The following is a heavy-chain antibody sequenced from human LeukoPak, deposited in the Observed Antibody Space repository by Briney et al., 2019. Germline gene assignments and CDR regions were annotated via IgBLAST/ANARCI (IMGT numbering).Heavy chain of an antibody. D-gene: IGHD1-26*01. V-gene: IGHV3-21*01. Sequence: GGSLRLSCAASGFTFSSYNMNWVRQAPGKGLEWVSSITSGSSYIYYADSVKGRFTISRDNSKNSLYLQMNSLRAEDTAVYYCARDPYSGSYGNYYYYFMDVWGKGTTVTISS. CDR2: ITSGSSYI. CDR3: ARDPYSGSYGNYYYYFMDV. CDR1: GFTFSSYN. J-gene: IGHJ6*03.